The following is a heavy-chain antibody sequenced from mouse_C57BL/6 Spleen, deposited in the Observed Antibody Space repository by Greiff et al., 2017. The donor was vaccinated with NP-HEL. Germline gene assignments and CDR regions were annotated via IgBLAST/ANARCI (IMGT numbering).Heavy chain of an antibody. CDR2: IWTGGGT. J-gene: IGHJ4*01. CDR1: GFSLTSYA. CDR3: ARNYAPKGGTYAMDY. D-gene: IGHD2-12*01. V-gene: IGHV2-9-1*01. Sequence: QVQLKESGPGLVAPSQSLSITCTVSGFSLTSYAISWVRQPPGKGLEWLGVIWTGGGTNYNSALKSRLSISKDDSKSQVFLKMNSLQTDDTARYYCARNYAPKGGTYAMDYWGQGTSVTVSS.